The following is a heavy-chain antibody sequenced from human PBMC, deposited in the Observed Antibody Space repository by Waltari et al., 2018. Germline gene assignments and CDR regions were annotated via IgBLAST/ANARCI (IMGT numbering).Heavy chain of an antibody. D-gene: IGHD3-22*01. CDR1: GYTLTELS. J-gene: IGHJ4*02. Sequence: QVQLVQSGAEVKKPGASVKVSCKVSGYTLTELSMHWVRQAPGKGLEWMGGFDPEDGETIYEQKFQGRVTMTEDTSTDTAYMELSSLRSEDTAVYYCATRKSRTMIVVVTHFDDWGQGTLVTVSS. CDR2: FDPEDGET. V-gene: IGHV1-24*01. CDR3: ATRKSRTMIVVVTHFDD.